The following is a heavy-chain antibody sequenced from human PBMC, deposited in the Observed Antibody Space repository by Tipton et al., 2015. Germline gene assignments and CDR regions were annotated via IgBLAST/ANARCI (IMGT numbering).Heavy chain of an antibody. D-gene: IGHD3-9*01. Sequence: TLSLTCTVSGGSISSSSYYWSWIRQTPGEGLEWIGEINDSGSTNYNPSLKTRVTISGDTSKNQFSLELNSVTAADTAVYYCACQDYDSLTRDYQTVDYWGQGTLVTVSS. J-gene: IGHJ4*02. CDR2: INDSGST. CDR1: GGSISSSSYY. CDR3: ACQDYDSLTRDYQTVDY. V-gene: IGHV4-39*07.